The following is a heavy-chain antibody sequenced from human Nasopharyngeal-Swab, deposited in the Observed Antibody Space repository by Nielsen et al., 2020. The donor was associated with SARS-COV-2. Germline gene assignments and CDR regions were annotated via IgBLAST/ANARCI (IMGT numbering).Heavy chain of an antibody. CDR1: GYTFTSYG. CDR3: ARIPYCSSTSCYAVRGGNYYYYYGMDV. V-gene: IGHV1-18*01. Sequence: ASVKVSCKASGYTFTSYGISWVRQAPGQGHERMGRTSANNGNTNYAQKLQGRVTMTTDTSTSTAYMELRSLRSDDTAVYYCARIPYCSSTSCYAVRGGNYYYYYGMDVWGQGTTVTVSS. J-gene: IGHJ6*02. D-gene: IGHD2-2*01. CDR2: TSANNGNT.